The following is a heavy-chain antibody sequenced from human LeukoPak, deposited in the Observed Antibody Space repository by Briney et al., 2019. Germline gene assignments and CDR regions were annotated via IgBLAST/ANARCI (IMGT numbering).Heavy chain of an antibody. V-gene: IGHV4-4*07. Sequence: SETLSLTCTVSGGSISSYYWSWIRQPAGKGLEWIGRIYTSGSTNYNPSLKSRVTMSVDTSKNQFSLKLSSVTAADTAVYFCASPRGDDSGGYYTWYFHHWGQGILVTVSS. CDR2: IYTSGST. CDR1: GGSISSYY. CDR3: ASPRGDDSGGYYTWYFHH. D-gene: IGHD3-22*01. J-gene: IGHJ1*01.